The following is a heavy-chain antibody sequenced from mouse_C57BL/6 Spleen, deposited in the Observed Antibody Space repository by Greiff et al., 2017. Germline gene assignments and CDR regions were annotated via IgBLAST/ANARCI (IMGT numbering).Heavy chain of an antibody. V-gene: IGHV1-80*01. CDR2: IYPGDGDT. J-gene: IGHJ4*01. CDR3: AREENYYAMDY. CDR1: GYAFSSYW. Sequence: SGAELVKPGASVKISCKASGYAFSSYWMNWVKQRPGKGLEWIGQIYPGDGDTNYNGKFKGKATLTADKSSSTAYMQLSSLTSEDSAVYFCAREENYYAMDYWGQGTSVTVSS.